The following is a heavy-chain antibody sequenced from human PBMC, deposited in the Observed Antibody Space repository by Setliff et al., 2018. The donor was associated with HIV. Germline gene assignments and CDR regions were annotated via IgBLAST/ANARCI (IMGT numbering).Heavy chain of an antibody. D-gene: IGHD1-1*01. J-gene: IGHJ3*02. V-gene: IGHV4-34*01. Sequence: SETLSLTCAVYGESLSGYYWSWLRQPPGKGLEWLGEINHSGTTNYNASLNRRVTISVDTSKNQISLKLSSVTAADTAVYYCASATKLLTGYTEIWGQGTMVTVSS. CDR1: GESLSGYY. CDR2: INHSGTT. CDR3: ASATKLLTGYTEI.